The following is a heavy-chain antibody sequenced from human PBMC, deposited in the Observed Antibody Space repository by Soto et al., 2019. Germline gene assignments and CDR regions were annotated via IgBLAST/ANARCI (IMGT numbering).Heavy chain of an antibody. J-gene: IGHJ3*01. CDR2: ITPANGNT. D-gene: IGHD1-26*01. CDR1: GFTFSDTL. CDR3: ARDIVSVGPRANEAFDV. V-gene: IGHV1-3*01. Sequence: QVQLVQSGAELKKPGASVNISCQASGFTFSDTLINWVRPGPGQRLEWMGWITPANGNTRYSEPFQGRVTISSLSSASTAYVALSDLTAEDTAVYYCARDIVSVGPRANEAFDVWGQGTMITVSS.